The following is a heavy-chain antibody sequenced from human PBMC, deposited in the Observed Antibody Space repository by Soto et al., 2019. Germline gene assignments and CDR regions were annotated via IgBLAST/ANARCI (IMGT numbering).Heavy chain of an antibody. CDR1: GVTFSSYA. CDR3: VSFLAVADTDYYYGMDV. V-gene: IGHV3-30-3*01. D-gene: IGHD6-19*01. Sequence: GGSLRLSCAASGVTFSSYAMHWVRQAPGKGLEWVAVISYDGSNKYYADSVKGRFTISRDNSKNTLYLQMNSLRAEDTAVYYCVSFLAVADTDYYYGMDVCGQGATVPVSS. J-gene: IGHJ6*02. CDR2: ISYDGSNK.